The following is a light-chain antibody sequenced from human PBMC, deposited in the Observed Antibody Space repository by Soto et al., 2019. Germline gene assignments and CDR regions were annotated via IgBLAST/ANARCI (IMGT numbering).Light chain of an antibody. CDR2: DNN. Sequence: QSVLTQPPSVSAAPGQKVTISCSGSSSNIGNNYVSWYQQLPGTAPKLLIYDNNKRPSGIPDRFSGSKSGTSATLGITGLQTGDEADYYCGTWASRLSAGIFGTGTKLTVL. CDR3: GTWASRLSAGI. CDR1: SSNIGNNY. J-gene: IGLJ1*01. V-gene: IGLV1-51*01.